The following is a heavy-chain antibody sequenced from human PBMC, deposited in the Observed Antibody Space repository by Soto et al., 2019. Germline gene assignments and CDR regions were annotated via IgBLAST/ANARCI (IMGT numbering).Heavy chain of an antibody. D-gene: IGHD6-19*01. CDR3: ARDLGGWPDY. CDR2: INAGNGNT. V-gene: IGHV1-3*01. J-gene: IGHJ4*02. Sequence: QVQLVQSGAEVKKPGASVKVSCKASGYTFTSYAIHWVRQAPGQRLEWMGWINAGNGNTKYSQKFQDRVTITRDTSASTAYRELSSLRSEDTALYDCARDLGGWPDYWGQGTLVTVSS. CDR1: GYTFTSYA.